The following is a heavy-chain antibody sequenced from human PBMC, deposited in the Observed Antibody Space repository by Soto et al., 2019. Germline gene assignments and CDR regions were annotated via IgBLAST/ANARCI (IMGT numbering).Heavy chain of an antibody. V-gene: IGHV1-2*04. J-gene: IGHJ4*02. CDR3: AREDYGDSNLDY. Sequence: ASVKVSCMASGSTSTGDYMHWLRKAPGQGLEWMGWINPNSGGTKYAQKFQGWVSMTRDTSISTAYMELSRLRSDDTAVYYCAREDYGDSNLDYWGQGXLVTVYS. CDR2: INPNSGGT. CDR1: GSTSTGDY. D-gene: IGHD4-17*01.